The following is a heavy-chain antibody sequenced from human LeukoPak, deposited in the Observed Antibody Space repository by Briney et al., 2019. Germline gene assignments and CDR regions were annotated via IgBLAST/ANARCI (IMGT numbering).Heavy chain of an antibody. CDR1: GYSISSGYY. J-gene: IGHJ4*02. CDR2: IYHSGST. D-gene: IGHD3-9*01. Sequence: MPSETLSLTCTVSGYSISSGYYWGWIRQPPGKGLEWIGSIYHSGSTYYNPSLKSRVTISVDTSKNQFSLKLSSATAADTAVYYCALLTGYAYWGQGTLVTVSS. V-gene: IGHV4-38-2*02. CDR3: ALLTGYAY.